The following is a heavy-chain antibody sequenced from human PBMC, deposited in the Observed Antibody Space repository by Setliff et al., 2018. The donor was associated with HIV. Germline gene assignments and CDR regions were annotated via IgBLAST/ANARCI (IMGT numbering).Heavy chain of an antibody. Sequence: PSETLSLTCTVSGGSISSGGYYWSWIRQHPGKGLEWIGYIYYSGSTYYNPSLKSRVTMSVDTSKNQFSLKLSPVTAADTAVYYCARARGLLPYYYLDVWGKGTTVTVSS. V-gene: IGHV4-31*02. J-gene: IGHJ6*03. D-gene: IGHD3-10*01. CDR2: IYYSGST. CDR3: ARARGLLPYYYLDV. CDR1: GGSISSGGYY.